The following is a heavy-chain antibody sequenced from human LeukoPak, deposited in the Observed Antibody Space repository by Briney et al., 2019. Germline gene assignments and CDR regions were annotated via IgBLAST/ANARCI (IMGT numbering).Heavy chain of an antibody. CDR2: IKQDGSEK. Sequence: PGGSLRLSCAASGFTVSSNYMSWVRQAPGKGLEWVANIKQDGSEKYYVDSVKGRFTISRDNAKNSLYLQMNSLRAEDTAVYYCARNYYDSSGYWTPDYWGQGTPVTVSS. CDR3: ARNYYDSSGYWTPDY. J-gene: IGHJ4*02. CDR1: GFTVSSNY. V-gene: IGHV3-7*01. D-gene: IGHD3-22*01.